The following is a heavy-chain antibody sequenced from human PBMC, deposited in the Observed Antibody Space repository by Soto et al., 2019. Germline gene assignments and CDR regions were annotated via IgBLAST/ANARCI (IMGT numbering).Heavy chain of an antibody. V-gene: IGHV4-59*01. CDR2: INYSGRS. J-gene: IGHJ5*02. D-gene: IGHD2-8*02. CDR1: GDSSSTYY. Sequence: QVQLQESGPGLVKSSETLSLTCSVSGDSSSTYYWGWIRQPPGKGLEWIGYINYSGRSNHNPSLKRGLSISVDASKNQVSLKLTSVTAADTAVYYCARSYCADSVSCNWFDPWGQGTLVVVSS. CDR3: ARSYCADSVSCNWFDP.